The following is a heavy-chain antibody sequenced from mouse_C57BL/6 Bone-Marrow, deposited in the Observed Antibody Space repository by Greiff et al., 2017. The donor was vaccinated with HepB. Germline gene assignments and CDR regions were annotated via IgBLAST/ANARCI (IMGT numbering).Heavy chain of an antibody. D-gene: IGHD4-1*01. J-gene: IGHJ3*01. CDR2: FYPGSGSI. V-gene: IGHV1-62-2*01. Sequence: VKLMESGAELVKPGASVKLSCKASGYTFTEYTIHWVKQRSGQGLEWIGWFYPGSGSIKYNEKFKDKATLTADKSSSTVYMELSRLTSEDSAVYFCARHEETGPWFAYWGQGTLVTVSA. CDR3: ARHEETGPWFAY. CDR1: GYTFTEYT.